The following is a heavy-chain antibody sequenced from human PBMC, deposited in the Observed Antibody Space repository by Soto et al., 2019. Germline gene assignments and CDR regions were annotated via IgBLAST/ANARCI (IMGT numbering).Heavy chain of an antibody. J-gene: IGHJ6*03. Sequence: QVQLQQWGAGLLKPSETLSLTCAVYGGSFSGYYWSWIRQPPGKGLEWIGEINHSGSTNYNPSLKRRVTISVDTSKNQFSLKLSSVTAADTAVYYCARGYSNYNYYYYYMDVWGKGTTVTVSS. CDR1: GGSFSGYY. D-gene: IGHD4-4*01. CDR2: INHSGST. V-gene: IGHV4-34*01. CDR3: ARGYSNYNYYYYYMDV.